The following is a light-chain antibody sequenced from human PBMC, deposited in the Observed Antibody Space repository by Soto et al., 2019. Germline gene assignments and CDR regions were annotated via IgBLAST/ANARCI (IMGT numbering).Light chain of an antibody. CDR3: MQSTQLPPT. CDR1: QSLLHITGETF. J-gene: IGKJ5*01. Sequence: VMPQTPLSLSVPPGQLASISCKSRQSLLHITGETFLFWYLQKPGQSPQLLIYEVSTRVSGVPDRFSGSGSGTGFTLEISRVETDDVGIYYCMQSTQLPPTFGQGTRLEIK. V-gene: IGKV2D-29*02. CDR2: EVS.